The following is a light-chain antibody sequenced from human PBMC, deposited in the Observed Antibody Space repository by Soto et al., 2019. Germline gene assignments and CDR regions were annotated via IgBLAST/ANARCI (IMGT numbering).Light chain of an antibody. V-gene: IGLV1-44*01. CDR3: AAWDANLNAWV. CDR2: RSN. Sequence: QSVLTQPPSASGTPGQRVTISCSGSSSNIGSNTVNWYQQLPGTAPKLLIYRSNQRPSGVPDRFSGSKSGTSASLAISGLQSEDEAEFYRAAWDANLNAWVFGGGTKLTVL. J-gene: IGLJ3*02. CDR1: SSNIGSNT.